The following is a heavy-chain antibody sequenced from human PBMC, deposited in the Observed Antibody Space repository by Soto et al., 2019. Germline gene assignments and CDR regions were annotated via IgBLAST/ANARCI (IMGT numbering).Heavy chain of an antibody. CDR1: GYTFTSYG. Sequence: ASVKVSCKASGYTFTSYGISWVRQAPGQGREWMGWISAYNGNTNYAQKLQGRVTMTTDTSTSTAYMEPRSLRSDDTAVYYCARGVGNVRITIFGVVTLFDYWGQGXLVTVSS. V-gene: IGHV1-18*01. CDR2: ISAYNGNT. J-gene: IGHJ4*02. D-gene: IGHD3-3*01. CDR3: ARGVGNVRITIFGVVTLFDY.